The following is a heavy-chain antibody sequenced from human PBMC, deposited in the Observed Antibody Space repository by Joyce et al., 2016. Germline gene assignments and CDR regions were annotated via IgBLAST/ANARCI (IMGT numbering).Heavy chain of an antibody. Sequence: EVQLVQSGAEGKKPGESLKISCRGSRDSFTGYWIGWVRQIPGRGLEWMGFIYPGASDTSYSPSFQGQVTISADKSISTAYLQWSSLRASDTAMYFCARLQARGDTFNIWGQGTMVIVSS. CDR2: IYPGASDT. CDR1: RDSFTGYW. CDR3: ARLQARGDTFNI. V-gene: IGHV5-51*01. J-gene: IGHJ3*02. D-gene: IGHD3-16*01.